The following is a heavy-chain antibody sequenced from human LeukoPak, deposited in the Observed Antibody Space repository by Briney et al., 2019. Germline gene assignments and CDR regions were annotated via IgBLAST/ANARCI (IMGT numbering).Heavy chain of an antibody. CDR2: IYSGGST. CDR1: GFTVSSNY. CDR3: ASSGWLEPSDY. D-gene: IGHD6-19*01. Sequence: PGGSLRLSCAASGFTVSSNYMSWVRQAPGKGLEWVSVIYSGGSTYYADAVKGRFTISRDNSKNTLYLQMNSLRSEDTAVYYCASSGWLEPSDYWGQGTLVTVSS. J-gene: IGHJ4*02. V-gene: IGHV3-66*01.